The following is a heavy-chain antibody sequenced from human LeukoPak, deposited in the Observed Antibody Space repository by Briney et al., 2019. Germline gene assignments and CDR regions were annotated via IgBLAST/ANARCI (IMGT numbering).Heavy chain of an antibody. V-gene: IGHV3-66*01. CDR2: IYSGVTA. CDR3: ASSGWKGGLAFDY. D-gene: IGHD6-19*01. Sequence: GGSLRLSCAASGFTVSNKYMSWVRQAAGKGLEWISIIYSGVTAYYADSVQGRFTISRDHSKNTLYLQMNSVRAEDTAVYYWASSGWKGGLAFDYWGQGARVAVSS. J-gene: IGHJ4*02. CDR1: GFTVSNKY.